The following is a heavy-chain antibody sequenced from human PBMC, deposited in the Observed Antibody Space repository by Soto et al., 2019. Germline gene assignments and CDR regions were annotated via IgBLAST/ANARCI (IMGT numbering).Heavy chain of an antibody. J-gene: IGHJ4*02. CDR1: GGSISSYY. V-gene: IGHV4-59*08. Sequence: SETLSLTCTVSGGSISSYYWSWIRQPPGKGLEWIGYIYYSGSTNYNPSLKSRVTISVDSSKNQFSLKLSSVTAADTAVYYFARRTLSGYSYGYLDYWGQGTLVTVSS. CDR2: IYYSGST. D-gene: IGHD5-18*01. CDR3: ARRTLSGYSYGYLDY.